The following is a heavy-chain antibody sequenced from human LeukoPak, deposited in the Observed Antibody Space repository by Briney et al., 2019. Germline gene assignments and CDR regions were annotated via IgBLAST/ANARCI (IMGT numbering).Heavy chain of an antibody. CDR2: IYHSGST. V-gene: IGHV4-30-2*01. Sequence: PSETLSLTCTVSGGSISSGGYYWSWIRQPPGKGLEWIGYIYHSGSTYYNPSLKSRVTISVDRSKNQFSLKLSSVTAADTAVYYCLTTVTTGAFDIWGQGTMVTVSS. CDR1: GGSISSGGYY. J-gene: IGHJ3*02. D-gene: IGHD4-17*01. CDR3: LTTVTTGAFDI.